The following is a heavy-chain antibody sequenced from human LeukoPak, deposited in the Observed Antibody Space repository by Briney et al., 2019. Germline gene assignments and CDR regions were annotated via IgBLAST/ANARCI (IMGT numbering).Heavy chain of an antibody. D-gene: IGHD3-10*01. V-gene: IGHV1-8*01. J-gene: IGHJ3*02. CDR2: MNPNSGNT. CDR3: AREWDGSGSYSNDAFDI. Sequence: GASVKVSCKASGYTFSSYDINWVRQATGQGLEWMGWMNPNSGNTGYAQKFQGRVTMTRNTSISTAYMELSSLRSEDTAVYYCAREWDGSGSYSNDAFDIWGQGTMVTVSS. CDR1: GYTFSSYD.